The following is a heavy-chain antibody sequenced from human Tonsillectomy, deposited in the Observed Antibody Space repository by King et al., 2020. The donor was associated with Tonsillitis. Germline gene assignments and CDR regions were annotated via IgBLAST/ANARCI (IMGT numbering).Heavy chain of an antibody. CDR2: ISYDGSNK. CDR1: GFTFSSYA. CDR3: ARDLRSDLYGMDV. Sequence: VQLVESGGGVVQPGRSLRRSCAASGFTFSSYAMHWVRQAPGKGLEWVAVISYDGSNKYYADSVKGRFTISRDNSKNTLYLQMNSLRAEDTAVYYCARDLRSDLYGMDVWGQGTTVTVSS. J-gene: IGHJ6*02. V-gene: IGHV3-30-3*01. D-gene: IGHD3-3*01.